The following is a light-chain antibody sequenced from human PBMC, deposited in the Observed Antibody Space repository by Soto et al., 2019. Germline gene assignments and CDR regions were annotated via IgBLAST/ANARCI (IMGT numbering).Light chain of an antibody. CDR1: QGISSY. CDR2: AAS. V-gene: IGKV1-8*01. J-gene: IGKJ1*01. Sequence: AIRMTQSPSSLSASTGDRGTITCRASQGISSYLAWYQQKPGKAPKLLIYAASTLQSGVPSRFSGSGSGTDFTLTISCLQSEDFATYYCQQYYSYPPRFGQGTKVEIK. CDR3: QQYYSYPPR.